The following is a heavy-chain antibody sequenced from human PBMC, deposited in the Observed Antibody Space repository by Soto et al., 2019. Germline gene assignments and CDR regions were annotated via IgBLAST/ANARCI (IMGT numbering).Heavy chain of an antibody. CDR3: VKDDRILGRRYFDL. V-gene: IGHV3-23*01. CDR1: GFTFSSYA. J-gene: IGHJ2*01. CDR2: ISFSDGGT. D-gene: IGHD2-15*01. Sequence: GGSLRLSCAASGFTFSSYAMTWVRQAPGKGLEWVSSISFSDGGTYYADSVKGRLTISRDNSKNTLFLQMNSLRVEDTAVYYCVKDDRILGRRYFDLWGRGTLVTV.